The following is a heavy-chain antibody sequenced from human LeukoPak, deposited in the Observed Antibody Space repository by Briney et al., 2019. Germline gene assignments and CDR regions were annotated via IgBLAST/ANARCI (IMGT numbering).Heavy chain of an antibody. D-gene: IGHD3-22*01. J-gene: IGHJ5*02. Sequence: ASVKVSCKASGGTFSSYAISWVRQAPGQGLEWMGGIIPIFGTANYAQKFQGRVTITADESTSTAYMELSSLRSEDTAVYYCARGHDSSGYYLSNWFDPWGQGTLVTVSS. CDR3: ARGHDSSGYYLSNWFDP. V-gene: IGHV1-69*13. CDR1: GGTFSSYA. CDR2: IIPIFGTA.